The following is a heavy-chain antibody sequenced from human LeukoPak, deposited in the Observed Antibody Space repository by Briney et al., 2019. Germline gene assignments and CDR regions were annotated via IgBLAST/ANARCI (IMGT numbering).Heavy chain of an antibody. CDR3: ARRYSSGWFDAFDI. Sequence: SETLSLTCSVSGGSIGSTSYYWGWIRQPPGKGLEWIGEINHSGSTNYNPSLKSRVTISVDTSKNQFSLKLSSVTAADTAVYYCARRYSSGWFDAFDIWGQGTMVTVSS. D-gene: IGHD6-19*01. V-gene: IGHV4-39*07. CDR1: GGSIGSTSYY. CDR2: INHSGST. J-gene: IGHJ3*02.